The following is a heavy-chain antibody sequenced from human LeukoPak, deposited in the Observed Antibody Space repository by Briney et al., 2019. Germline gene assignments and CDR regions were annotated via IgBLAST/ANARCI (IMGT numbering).Heavy chain of an antibody. Sequence: GRSLRLSCAASGFTFSSYGMHWVRQAPGKGLEWVAVISYDGNSEYYADSVKGRFTISRDSSKNTLYLQMNTLRAEDTAVYYCAKAGYCSGGSCYWGTDYWGQGTLVTVSS. CDR1: GFTFSSYG. V-gene: IGHV3-30*18. CDR3: AKAGYCSGGSCYWGTDY. J-gene: IGHJ4*02. CDR2: ISYDGNSE. D-gene: IGHD2-15*01.